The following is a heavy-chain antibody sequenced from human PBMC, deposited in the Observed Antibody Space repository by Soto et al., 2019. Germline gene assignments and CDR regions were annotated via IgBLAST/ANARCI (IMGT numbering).Heavy chain of an antibody. Sequence: VQLVESGGGLVQPGGSLRLSCAASGFTFNSYEMNWVRQAPGKGLEWVAYISSGPTIYYADSVKGRFTISRDNAKNSLSLQMDSLRVEDTAVYYCARVGYGGSGADHWGEGTLVTVSS. CDR2: ISSGPTI. V-gene: IGHV3-48*03. J-gene: IGHJ4*02. D-gene: IGHD5-12*01. CDR3: ARVGYGGSGADH. CDR1: GFTFNSYE.